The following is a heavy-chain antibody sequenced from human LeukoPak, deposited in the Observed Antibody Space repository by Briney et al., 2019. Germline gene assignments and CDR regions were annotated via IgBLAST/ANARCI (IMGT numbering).Heavy chain of an antibody. CDR2: ISTSDSST. J-gene: IGHJ4*02. V-gene: IGHV3-23*01. CDR1: GFTFDDYG. Sequence: PGGSLRLSCAASGFTFDDYGMSWVRQAPGKGLEWVSAISTSDSSTYYADSVKGRFTISRDNSKNTLYLQMNSLRAEDTAVYYCAKIHGSGSYYRPNFDYWGQGTLVTVSS. CDR3: AKIHGSGSYYRPNFDY. D-gene: IGHD3-10*01.